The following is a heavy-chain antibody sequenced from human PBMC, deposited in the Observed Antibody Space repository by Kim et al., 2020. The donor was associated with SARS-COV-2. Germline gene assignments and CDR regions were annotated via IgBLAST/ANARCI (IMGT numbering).Heavy chain of an antibody. D-gene: IGHD3-10*01. CDR3: AGQAGRKFDP. J-gene: IGHJ5*02. V-gene: IGHV4-59*08. CDR2: MYYLGST. Sequence: SETLSLTCTVSGASIKEYYWSWIRQAPGKGLEWIAYMYYLGSTNYNPSLKSRVTISLDTSRNQFSLKLSSVTVADTAVYYCAGQAGRKFDPWGQGTLVTVSS. CDR1: GASIKEYY.